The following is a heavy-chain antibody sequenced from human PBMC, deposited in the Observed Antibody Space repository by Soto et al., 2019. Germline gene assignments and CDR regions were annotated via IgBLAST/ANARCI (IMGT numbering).Heavy chain of an antibody. CDR3: ARSRPDFWSGYYLTEGYYYGMDV. V-gene: IGHV1-69*13. CDR2: IIPIFGTA. Sequence: SVKVSCKASGGTFSSYAISWVRQAPGQGLEWMGGIIPIFGTANYAQKFQGRVTITADGSTSTAYMELSSLRSEDTAVYYCARSRPDFWSGYYLTEGYYYGMDVWGQGTTVTVSS. CDR1: GGTFSSYA. J-gene: IGHJ6*02. D-gene: IGHD3-3*01.